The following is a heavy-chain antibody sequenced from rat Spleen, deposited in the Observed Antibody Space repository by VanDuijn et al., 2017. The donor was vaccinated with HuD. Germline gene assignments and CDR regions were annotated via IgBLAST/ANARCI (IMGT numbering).Heavy chain of an antibody. CDR1: GFTFNYYW. V-gene: IGHV5-31*01. CDR2: ITNASGGT. J-gene: IGHJ4*01. CDR3: ATDGYYDGTYYSVYVMDA. Sequence: EVQLVESGGGLAQPGRSLKVSCITSGFTFNYYWMTWIRQAPGKGLEWVASITNASGGTHFADSVKGRFTISRDIAKSTLYLQMNDLRSEDTATYYCATDGYYDGTYYSVYVMDAWGQGASVTVSS. D-gene: IGHD1-12*02.